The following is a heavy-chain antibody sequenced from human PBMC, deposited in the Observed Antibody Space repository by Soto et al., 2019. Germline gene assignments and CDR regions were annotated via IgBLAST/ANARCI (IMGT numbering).Heavy chain of an antibody. V-gene: IGHV1-69*13. CDR2: IIPIFGTA. D-gene: IGHD2-15*01. CDR3: ARDPYCSGGSCYWARYYGMDV. J-gene: IGHJ6*02. CDR1: GGTFSSYA. Sequence: SVKVSCKASGGTFSSYAISWVRQAPGQGLEWMGGIIPIFGTANYAQKFQGRVTITADESTSTAYMELSSLRSEDTAVYYCARDPYCSGGSCYWARYYGMDVWGQGTTVTVSS.